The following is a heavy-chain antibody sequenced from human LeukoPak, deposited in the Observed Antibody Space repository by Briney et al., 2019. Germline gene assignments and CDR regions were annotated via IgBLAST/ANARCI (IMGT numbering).Heavy chain of an antibody. V-gene: IGHV3-30*02. CDR1: GFTFSSYG. CDR2: IRYDGSNK. J-gene: IGHJ6*03. Sequence: GGSLRLSCAASGFTFSSYGMHWVRQAPGKGLEWVAFIRYDGSNKYYADSVKGRFTISRDNSKNTLYLQMNSLRAEDTAVYYCARAPSYYYYYTDVWGKGTTVTVSS. CDR3: ARAPSYYYYYTDV.